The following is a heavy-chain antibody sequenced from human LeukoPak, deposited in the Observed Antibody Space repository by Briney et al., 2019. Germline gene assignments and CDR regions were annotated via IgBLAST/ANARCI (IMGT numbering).Heavy chain of an antibody. CDR3: ARAVMYRYYYYYGLDV. J-gene: IGHJ6*02. CDR2: IDPNNGGT. V-gene: IGHV1-2*06. Sequence: GASVKVSCKASGYSFTGYFIHWVRQAPGQGLEWMGRIDPNNGGTSYAQKFQGRVTVTRDTSITTAYMEITSLRSDDTAVYYCARAVMYRYYYYYGLDVWGQGTTVTVSS. CDR1: GYSFTGYF. D-gene: IGHD1-1*01.